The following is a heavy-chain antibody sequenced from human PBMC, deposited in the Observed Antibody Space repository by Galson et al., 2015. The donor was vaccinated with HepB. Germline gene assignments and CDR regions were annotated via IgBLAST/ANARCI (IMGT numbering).Heavy chain of an antibody. Sequence: QSGAEVKKPGESLKISCKASGYRFNNFWIAWVRQMPGKGLEWMGSIYPGDSDTRYRPSFQPGDSDTKYSPSFQGQVTISADRSISTAYLQWSDLKASDTAIYYCARRGPGSAFTRDRRPGGYFFDYWGQGILVTVSS. CDR3: ARRGPGSAFTRDRRPGGYFFDY. V-gene: IGHV5-51*01. CDR2: IYPGDSDT. CDR1: GYRFNNFW. J-gene: IGHJ4*02. D-gene: IGHD3-16*01.